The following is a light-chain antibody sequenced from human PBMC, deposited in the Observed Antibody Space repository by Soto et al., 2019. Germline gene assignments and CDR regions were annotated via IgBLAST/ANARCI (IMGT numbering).Light chain of an antibody. V-gene: IGLV2-8*01. CDR3: EAWDARLGGFYV. CDR1: KNDIGVYDF. Sequence: QSVLTQPPSASGSPGQSVTISCTGTKNDIGVYDFVSWYQHHPGKAPRLIIYEVVQRPSGVPDRFSGSKSGNTASLTVSGLQAADEGDQSPEAWDARLGGFYVFGSGTKVTV. J-gene: IGLJ1*01. CDR2: EVV.